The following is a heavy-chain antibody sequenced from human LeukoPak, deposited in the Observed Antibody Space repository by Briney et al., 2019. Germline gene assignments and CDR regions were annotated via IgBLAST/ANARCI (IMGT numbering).Heavy chain of an antibody. CDR2: ISYDGSNK. Sequence: GGSLRLSCAASVFTFSSYAMHWVRQAPGKGLEWVAVISYDGSNKYYADSVKGRFTISRDNSKNTLYLQMNSLRAEDTAVYYCARGVQDRDSSGYLPGSEYFQHWGQGTLVTVSS. V-gene: IGHV3-30-3*01. D-gene: IGHD3-22*01. CDR3: ARGVQDRDSSGYLPGSEYFQH. J-gene: IGHJ1*01. CDR1: VFTFSSYA.